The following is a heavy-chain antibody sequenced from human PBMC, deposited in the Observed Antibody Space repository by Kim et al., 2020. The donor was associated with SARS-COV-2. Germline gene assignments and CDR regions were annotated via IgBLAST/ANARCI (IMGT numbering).Heavy chain of an antibody. CDR1: GFTFSSYG. J-gene: IGHJ6*02. Sequence: GGSLRLSCAASGFTFSSYGMHWVRQAPGKGLEWVAVISYDGSNKYYADSVKGRFTISRDNSKNTLYLQMNSLRAEDTAVYYCAKDFRDCSSTSCPKYYYYYYGMDVWGQGTTVTVSS. CDR2: ISYDGSNK. D-gene: IGHD2-2*01. V-gene: IGHV3-30*18. CDR3: AKDFRDCSSTSCPKYYYYYYGMDV.